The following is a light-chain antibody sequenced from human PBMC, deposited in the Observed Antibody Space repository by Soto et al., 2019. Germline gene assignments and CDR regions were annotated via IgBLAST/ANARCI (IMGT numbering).Light chain of an antibody. J-gene: IGKJ1*01. CDR2: GAS. V-gene: IGKV3-15*01. CDR1: QSISNN. Sequence: EIVMTQSPVTLSASPGERATLSYRASQSISNNLAWYQQKPGQAPRLLIYGASTRATGIPARFSGSESGTEFTLSISSLQSEDFAVYYCQQYNNWPRTFGQGTKVEIK. CDR3: QQYNNWPRT.